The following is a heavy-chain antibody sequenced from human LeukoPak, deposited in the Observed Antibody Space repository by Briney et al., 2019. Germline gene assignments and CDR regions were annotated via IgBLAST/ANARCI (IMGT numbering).Heavy chain of an antibody. CDR2: MHLGDSDI. J-gene: IGHJ3*02. CDR3: ARMGGGYNHWDGLGI. D-gene: IGHD2-15*01. Sequence: GGSLKISCKTSGYSFTSYWIGWVRQTPGQGLEWMAIMHLGDSDIRYSQPFQGQVTISADRSTSTAFLQWSSLKASDAAIYYCARMGGGYNHWDGLGIWGQGTVVTVSS. CDR1: GYSFTSYW. V-gene: IGHV5-51*01.